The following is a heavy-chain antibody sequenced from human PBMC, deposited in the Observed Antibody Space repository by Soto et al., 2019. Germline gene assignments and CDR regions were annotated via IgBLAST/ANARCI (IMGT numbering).Heavy chain of an antibody. CDR1: GFTFDDYA. Sequence: EVRLVESGGGLVQPGRSLRLSCAASGFTFDDYAMHWVRQAPGKGLEWVSGISWNSGSIGYADSVKGRFTISRDNAKNCLYLQMTSLRAEDTALYYCAKDIGIGGGDPWGQGTLVTVSS. D-gene: IGHD1-26*01. V-gene: IGHV3-9*01. CDR3: AKDIGIGGGDP. J-gene: IGHJ5*02. CDR2: ISWNSGSI.